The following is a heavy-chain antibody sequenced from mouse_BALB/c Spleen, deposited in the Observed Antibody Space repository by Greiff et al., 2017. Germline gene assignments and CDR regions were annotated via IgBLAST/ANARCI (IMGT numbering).Heavy chain of an antibody. CDR2: INSNGGST. Sequence: EVKLEESGGGLVQPGGSLKLSCAASGFTFSSYGMSWVRQTPDKRLELVATINSNGGSTYYPDSVKGRFTISRDNAKNTLYLQMSSLKSEDTAMYYCARDRMITGNYYAMDYWGQGTSVTVSS. CDR1: GFTFSSYG. V-gene: IGHV5-6-3*01. D-gene: IGHD2-4*01. J-gene: IGHJ4*01. CDR3: ARDRMITGNYYAMDY.